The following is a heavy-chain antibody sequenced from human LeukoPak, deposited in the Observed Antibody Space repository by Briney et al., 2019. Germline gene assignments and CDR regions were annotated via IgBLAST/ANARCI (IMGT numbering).Heavy chain of an antibody. Sequence: SETLSLTCTVSGGSFSTYYWSWIRQPPGKGLEWIGYIYYSGSTNYNPSLKSRVTISVDTSKNQFSLKLSSVTAADTAVYYCARQLDFGDAFDIWGQGTMVTVSS. CDR2: IYYSGST. J-gene: IGHJ3*02. D-gene: IGHD2-2*03. V-gene: IGHV4-59*08. CDR1: GGSFSTYY. CDR3: ARQLDFGDAFDI.